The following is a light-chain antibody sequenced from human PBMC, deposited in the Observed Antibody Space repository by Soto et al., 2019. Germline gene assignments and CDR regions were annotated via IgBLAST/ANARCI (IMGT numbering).Light chain of an antibody. CDR2: GAS. J-gene: IGKJ1*01. CDR3: HQYGSSPQT. Sequence: EIVLTQSPGTLSLSPGERATLSCRASQSVSILLAWYQQKPGQAPRLLIYGASSRATGIPDRFSGSGSGTDFTLSISRLEPEDFAVYYCHQYGSSPQTFGQGTKVDI. V-gene: IGKV3-20*01. CDR1: QSVSIL.